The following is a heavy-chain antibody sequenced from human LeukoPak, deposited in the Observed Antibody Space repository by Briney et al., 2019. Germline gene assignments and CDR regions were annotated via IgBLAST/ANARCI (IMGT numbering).Heavy chain of an antibody. CDR3: ARGGCSSTSCHHAFDI. Sequence: SVKVSCKASGGTFSSYAISWVRQAPGQGLEWMGGIIPIFGTANYAQKFQGRVTITTDESTSTAYMELSSLRSEDTAVYYCARGGCSSTSCHHAFDIWGKGTTVTVSS. J-gene: IGHJ3*02. V-gene: IGHV1-69*05. CDR1: GGTFSSYA. CDR2: IIPIFGTA. D-gene: IGHD2-2*01.